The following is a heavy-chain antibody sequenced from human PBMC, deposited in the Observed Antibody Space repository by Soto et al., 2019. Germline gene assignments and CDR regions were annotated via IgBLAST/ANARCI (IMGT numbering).Heavy chain of an antibody. D-gene: IGHD2-15*01. Sequence: ASVKVSCKASGYTFTNYAMHWVRQAPGQRLEWMGWINAGNGDTKYSQKFQGRVTMTEDTSTDTAYMELSSLRSEDTAVYYCARGGGASPFDYWGKGTLVTVSS. J-gene: IGHJ4*02. V-gene: IGHV1-3*01. CDR2: INAGNGDT. CDR3: ARGGGASPFDY. CDR1: GYTFTNYA.